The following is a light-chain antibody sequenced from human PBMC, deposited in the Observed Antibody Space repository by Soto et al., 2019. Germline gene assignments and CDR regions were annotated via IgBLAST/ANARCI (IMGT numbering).Light chain of an antibody. CDR1: QSVSSNH. Sequence: EIVLTQSPGXLSLSPGEGATLSCRASQSVSSNHLAWYQQKPGQAPRLLIFGASSRASDIPDRFSGSGSGTDFTLTISRLEPEDFVVYYCQQYGSSPPYTFGQGTKLEIK. CDR3: QQYGSSPPYT. V-gene: IGKV3-20*01. J-gene: IGKJ2*01. CDR2: GAS.